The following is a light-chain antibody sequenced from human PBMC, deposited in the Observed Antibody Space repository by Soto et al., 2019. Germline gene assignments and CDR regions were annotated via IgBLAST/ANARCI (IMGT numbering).Light chain of an antibody. Sequence: QSVLTQPRSVSGSPGQSVTISCTGSSSDVGGYSYVSWCQQHPGKAPKLMIYDVSKRPSGVPDRFSGSKSGNTASLTISGLQAEDEADYYCCSYAGSYTYVLGTGTKVTVL. CDR3: CSYAGSYTYV. J-gene: IGLJ1*01. V-gene: IGLV2-11*02. CDR2: DVS. CDR1: SSDVGGYSY.